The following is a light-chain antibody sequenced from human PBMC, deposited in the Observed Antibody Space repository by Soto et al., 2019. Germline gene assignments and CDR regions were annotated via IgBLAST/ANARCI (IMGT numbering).Light chain of an antibody. Sequence: QSVLTQPPSVSAAPGQRVTISCSGSSSKIATNYVSWYQHLPGAAPRLLICDDNKRPSGIPDRFSGSKYGTSATLDITGLQTGDEADYSCGTWDTSRSAGVFGGGTKGTVL. CDR1: SSKIATNY. CDR3: GTWDTSRSAGV. CDR2: DDN. V-gene: IGLV1-51*01. J-gene: IGLJ3*02.